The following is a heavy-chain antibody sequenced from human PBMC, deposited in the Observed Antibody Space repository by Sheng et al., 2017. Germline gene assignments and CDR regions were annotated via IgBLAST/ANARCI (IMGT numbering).Heavy chain of an antibody. CDR3: ARDFIVVVPAAIGFGFDY. D-gene: IGHD2-2*02. J-gene: IGHJ4*02. V-gene: IGHV3-30*01. CDR1: GFTFSSYA. Sequence: QVQLVESGGGVVQPGRSLRLSCAASGFTFSSYAMHWVRQAPGKGLEWVAVISYDGSNKYYADSVKGRFTISRDNSKNTLYLQMNSLRAEDTAVYYCARDFIVVVPAAIGFGFDYWGQGTLVTV. CDR2: ISYDGSNK.